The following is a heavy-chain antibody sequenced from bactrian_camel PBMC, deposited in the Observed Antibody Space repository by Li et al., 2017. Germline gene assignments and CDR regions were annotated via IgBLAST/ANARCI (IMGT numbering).Heavy chain of an antibody. J-gene: IGHJ4*01. CDR3: AAQRGAWDGACLTRLDDAY. CDR1: GSIYGDAC. D-gene: IGHD1*01. CDR2: IDSDGIA. V-gene: IGHV3S53*01. Sequence: HVQLVESGGGSVQAGGSLRLSCGASGSIYGDACVGWLRQAPGKEREGVAAIDSDGIASYADSVKGRFTVSKDMAEGTLTLQMNSLKPEDTAMYYCAAQRGAWDGACLTRLDDAYWGQGTQVTVS.